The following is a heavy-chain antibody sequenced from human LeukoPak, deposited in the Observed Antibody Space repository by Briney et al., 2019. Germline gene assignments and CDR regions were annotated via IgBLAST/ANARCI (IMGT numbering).Heavy chain of an antibody. CDR1: GFTVSSNY. J-gene: IGHJ4*02. CDR3: ATGAYYYDSSGYFGY. Sequence: GGSLRLSCAASGFTVSSNYMSWVRQAPGKGLEWVSVIYSGGSTCYADSVKGRFTISRDNSKNTLYLQMNSLRAEDTAVYYCATGAYYYDSSGYFGYWGQGTLVTVSS. V-gene: IGHV3-53*01. D-gene: IGHD3-22*01. CDR2: IYSGGST.